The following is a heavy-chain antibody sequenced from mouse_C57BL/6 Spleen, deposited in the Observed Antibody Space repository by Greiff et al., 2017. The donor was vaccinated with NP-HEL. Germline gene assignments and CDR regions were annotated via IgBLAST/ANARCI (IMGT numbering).Heavy chain of an antibody. CDR3: ARSVDYDGRLDY. CDR1: GYTFTSYW. V-gene: IGHV1-50*01. Sequence: VQLQQPGAELVKPGASVKLSCKASGYTFTSYWMQWVKQRPGQGLEWIGEIDPSDSSTNYNQKFKGKATFTVDTSSSTAYMQLSSLTSEDSAVYYCARSVDYDGRLDYWGQGTTLTVSS. CDR2: IDPSDSST. J-gene: IGHJ2*01. D-gene: IGHD2-4*01.